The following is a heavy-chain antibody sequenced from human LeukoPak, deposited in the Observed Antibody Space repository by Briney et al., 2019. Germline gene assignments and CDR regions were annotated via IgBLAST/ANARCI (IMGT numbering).Heavy chain of an antibody. V-gene: IGHV1-69*13. CDR2: IIPIFGTA. D-gene: IGHD2-2*01. Sequence: GASVKVSCKASGYTFTGYYMHWVRQAPGQGLEWMGGIIPIFGTANYAQKFQGRVTITADESTSTAYMELSSLRSEDTAVYYCARAAIVVVPAARSAFDIWGQGTMVTVSS. CDR1: GYTFTGYY. CDR3: ARAAIVVVPAARSAFDI. J-gene: IGHJ3*02.